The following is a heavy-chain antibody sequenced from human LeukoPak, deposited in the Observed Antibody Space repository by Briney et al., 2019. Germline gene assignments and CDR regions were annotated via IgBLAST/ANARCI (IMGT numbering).Heavy chain of an antibody. D-gene: IGHD2-2*01. CDR1: GFTFSSYS. Sequence: PGGSLRLSCAASGFTFSSYSMNWVRQAPGKGLEWVSSISSSSSYIYYADSVKGRFTISRDNAKNSLYLQMNSLRDEDTAVYYCARVPYCSSTSCPFSYYYYMDVWGKGTTVTVSS. CDR2: ISSSSSYI. CDR3: ARVPYCSSTSCPFSYYYYMDV. J-gene: IGHJ6*03. V-gene: IGHV3-21*01.